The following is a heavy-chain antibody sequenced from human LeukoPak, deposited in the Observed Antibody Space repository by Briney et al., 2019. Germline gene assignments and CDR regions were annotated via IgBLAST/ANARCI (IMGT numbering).Heavy chain of an antibody. CDR3: ARDQYGGNSVDY. D-gene: IGHD4-23*01. Sequence: GGSLRLSCAASGFSFSSYSMNWVRQAPGKGLEWVSYISSSGSTIYYADSVKGRFTISRDNAKNSLYLQMNSLRAEDTAVYYCARDQYGGNSVDYWGQGTLVTVSS. CDR1: GFSFSSYS. J-gene: IGHJ4*02. CDR2: ISSSGSTI. V-gene: IGHV3-48*04.